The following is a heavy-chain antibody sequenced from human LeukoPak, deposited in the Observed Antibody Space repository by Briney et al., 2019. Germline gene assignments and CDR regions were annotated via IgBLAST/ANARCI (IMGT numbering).Heavy chain of an antibody. Sequence: GGSLTLSCVASGFTFSSYWMSWVRQAPAREREWVANIIQDGREKYYVDSVKGRFTISRDNAKSSLYLQMNGLRAEDTAVYYCAREGGWYTDYWGQGTLVTVSS. CDR3: AREGGWYTDY. CDR1: GFTFSSYW. J-gene: IGHJ4*02. D-gene: IGHD6-19*01. V-gene: IGHV3-7*01. CDR2: IIQDGREK.